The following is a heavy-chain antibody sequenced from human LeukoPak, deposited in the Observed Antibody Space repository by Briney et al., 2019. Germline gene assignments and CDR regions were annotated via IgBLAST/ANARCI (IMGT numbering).Heavy chain of an antibody. CDR3: AREGAPHSSGWRGYFDYYGVDV. CDR2: ISTYNGNT. Sequence: ASVKVSCKASGYTFLSYGISWLRQAPGQGLEWMGWISTYNGNTNYAQKVQGRVTTTTDTSTTTAYMELRSLRSDDTAVYYCAREGAPHSSGWRGYFDYYGVDVWGQGTTVTVSS. J-gene: IGHJ6*02. V-gene: IGHV1-18*01. D-gene: IGHD6-19*01. CDR1: GYTFLSYG.